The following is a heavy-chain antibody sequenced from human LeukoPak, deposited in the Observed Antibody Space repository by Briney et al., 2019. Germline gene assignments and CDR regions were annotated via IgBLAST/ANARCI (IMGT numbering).Heavy chain of an antibody. CDR3: ARDHRGSNY. CDR2: IKPDGSQK. Sequence: PGGSLRLSCVASGFSFNGDWMNWVRQAPGKGLEWVANIKPDGSQKYYVDSVKGRFTISRDNAEKSLFLQMNSLRAEDTAVYYCARDHRGSNYWGQGTLVTVSS. J-gene: IGHJ4*02. D-gene: IGHD3-10*01. CDR1: GFSFNGDW. V-gene: IGHV3-7*01.